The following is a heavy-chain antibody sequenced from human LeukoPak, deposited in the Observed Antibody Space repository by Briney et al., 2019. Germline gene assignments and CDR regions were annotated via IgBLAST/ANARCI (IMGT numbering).Heavy chain of an antibody. CDR1: GGSFSGYY. Sequence: SETLSLTCAVYGGSFSGYYWSWIRQPPGKGLEWIGEINHSGSTNYNPSLKSRVTISVDTSKNQFSLKLSSVIAADTAVYYCARGVRYCSGGSCYYYFDYWGQGTLVTVSS. D-gene: IGHD2-15*01. CDR3: ARGVRYCSGGSCYYYFDY. J-gene: IGHJ4*02. CDR2: INHSGST. V-gene: IGHV4-34*01.